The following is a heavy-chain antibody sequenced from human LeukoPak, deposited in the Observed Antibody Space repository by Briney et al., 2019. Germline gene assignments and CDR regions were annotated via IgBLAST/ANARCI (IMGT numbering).Heavy chain of an antibody. CDR3: ARPGYSNPYFDY. V-gene: IGHV4-39*01. CDR1: GCTISSSSYY. Sequence: SETLSLTCTVSGCTISSSSYYWGWIRQPPGKGLEWIGSIYYSGSTYYNPSLKSRVTISVDTSKNQFSLKLSSVTAADTAVYYCARPGYSNPYFDYWGQGTLVTVSS. CDR2: IYYSGST. D-gene: IGHD6-13*01. J-gene: IGHJ4*02.